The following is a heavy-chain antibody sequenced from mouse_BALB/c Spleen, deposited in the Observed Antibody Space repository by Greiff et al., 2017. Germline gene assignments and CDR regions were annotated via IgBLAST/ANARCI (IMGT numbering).Heavy chain of an antibody. CDR3: ARSGATAFDY. Sequence: EVQLQESGPGLVKPSQSLSLTCTVTGYSITSDYAWNWIRQFPGNKLEWMGYISYSGSTSYNPSLKSRISITRDTSKNQFFLQLNSVTTEDTATYYCARSGATAFDYWGQGTTLTVSS. V-gene: IGHV3-2*02. D-gene: IGHD1-2*01. CDR1: GYSITSDYA. J-gene: IGHJ2*01. CDR2: ISYSGST.